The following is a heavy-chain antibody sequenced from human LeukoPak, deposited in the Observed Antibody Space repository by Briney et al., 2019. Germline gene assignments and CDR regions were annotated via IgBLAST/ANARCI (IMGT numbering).Heavy chain of an antibody. Sequence: GGSLRLSCAASGFTFDDYAMHWVRQAPGKGLEWVSLISGDGGTTYYADSVKGRFTISRDNRKKSLYLQMNSLRAEDTAVYYCARASAPTDMGFDPWGQGTLVTVSS. CDR3: ARASAPTDMGFDP. CDR2: ISGDGGTT. D-gene: IGHD1-26*01. V-gene: IGHV3-43*02. J-gene: IGHJ5*02. CDR1: GFTFDDYA.